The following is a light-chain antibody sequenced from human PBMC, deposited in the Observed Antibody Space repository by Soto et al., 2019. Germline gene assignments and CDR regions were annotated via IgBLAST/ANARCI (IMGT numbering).Light chain of an antibody. V-gene: IGKV3-20*01. CDR3: EQYGRSLPYT. CDR2: GAS. J-gene: IGKJ2*01. Sequence: EIVLTQSPGTLSLSPGERATLSCRASQSVSSSYLAWYQQKPGQAPRLLIYGASSRATGIPDRFSGSGSGTDFTLTISRLEPDDFAVYYCEQYGRSLPYTFGQGTKLEIK. CDR1: QSVSSSY.